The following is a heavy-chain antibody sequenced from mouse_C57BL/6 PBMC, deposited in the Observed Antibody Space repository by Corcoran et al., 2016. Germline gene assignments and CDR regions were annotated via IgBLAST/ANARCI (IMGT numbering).Heavy chain of an antibody. V-gene: IGHV9-3*01. Sequence: QIQLVQSGPELKKPGETVKISCKASGYTFTTYGMSWVKQAPGKGLKWMGWINTYSGVPTYADDFKGRFAFSLETSASTAYLQINNLKNEDTATYFCARYQASFYYGNYGGYAMDYWGQGTSVTVSS. CDR2: INTYSGVP. J-gene: IGHJ4*01. CDR1: GYTFTTYG. CDR3: ARYQASFYYGNYGGYAMDY. D-gene: IGHD2-1*01.